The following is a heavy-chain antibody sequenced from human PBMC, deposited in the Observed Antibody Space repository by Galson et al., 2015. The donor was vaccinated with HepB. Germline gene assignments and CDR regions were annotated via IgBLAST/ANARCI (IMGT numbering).Heavy chain of an antibody. Sequence: SVKVSCKASGYTFTSLGISWVRQAPGQGLEWMGWISPYHDNTNYVKQYQGRVTMTTDTSTSTAYMELRSLTSDDTAVYYCARGGGLGELSSFDYWGQGTLVTVSP. J-gene: IGHJ4*02. CDR2: ISPYHDNT. D-gene: IGHD3-16*02. V-gene: IGHV1-18*04. CDR1: GYTFTSLG. CDR3: ARGGGLGELSSFDY.